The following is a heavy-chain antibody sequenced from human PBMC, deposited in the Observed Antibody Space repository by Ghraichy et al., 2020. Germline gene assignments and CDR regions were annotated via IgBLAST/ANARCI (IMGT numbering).Heavy chain of an antibody. CDR3: ARMGEDSSSYHY. V-gene: IGHV1-18*04. Sequence: ASVKVSCKASGYTFTSYDINWVRQAPGQGLEWMGWINPNNANTNYAQKLQGRVTLTTDTSTNTAYMDLRSLRSDDTAVYYCARMGEDSSSYHYWGQGTLVTVCS. CDR2: INPNNANT. D-gene: IGHD6-6*01. J-gene: IGHJ4*02. CDR1: GYTFTSYD.